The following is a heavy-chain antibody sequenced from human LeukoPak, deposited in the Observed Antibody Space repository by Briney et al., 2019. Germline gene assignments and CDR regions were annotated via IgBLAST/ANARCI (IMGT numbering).Heavy chain of an antibody. J-gene: IGHJ4*02. CDR1: GFTFSSYA. Sequence: GGSLRLSCAASGFTFSSYAMSWVRQAPGKGLEWVSAISGSGGSTYYADSVKGRFTISRDNSKNTRYLQMNSLRAEDTAVYYCAKDLARGSSSSPPDYWGQGTLVTVSS. CDR2: ISGSGGST. D-gene: IGHD6-6*01. CDR3: AKDLARGSSSSPPDY. V-gene: IGHV3-23*01.